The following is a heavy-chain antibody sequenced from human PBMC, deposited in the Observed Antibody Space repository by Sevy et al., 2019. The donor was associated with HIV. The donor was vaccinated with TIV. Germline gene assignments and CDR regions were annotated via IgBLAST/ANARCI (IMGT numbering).Heavy chain of an antibody. V-gene: IGHV3-23*01. Sequence: GGSLRLSCAASGFTFAKYSMSWVRQAPGKGLEWVSTFSFACGAINYADSVKGRFTISRGDSKNTLFLQMNSLRAEDTATYFCAREGCTEPHDYWGQGTLVTVSS. CDR2: FSFACGAI. D-gene: IGHD2-8*02. CDR3: AREGCTEPHDY. CDR1: GFTFAKYS. J-gene: IGHJ4*02.